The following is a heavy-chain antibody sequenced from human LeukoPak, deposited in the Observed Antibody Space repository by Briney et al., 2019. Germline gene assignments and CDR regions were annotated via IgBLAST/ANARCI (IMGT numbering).Heavy chain of an antibody. V-gene: IGHV3-21*01. CDR1: GFTFTDYS. Sequence: KTGGSLRLSCAASGFTFTDYSMTWVRQAPGKGLEWVSSISTVSTYKFYSDSVKGRCTISRDNAKNILYLQMSSLSAEDTGVYYCARDGSGFYLYYYMDVWGRGTPVTVSS. CDR2: ISTVSTYK. J-gene: IGHJ6*03. D-gene: IGHD6-25*01. CDR3: ARDGSGFYLYYYMDV.